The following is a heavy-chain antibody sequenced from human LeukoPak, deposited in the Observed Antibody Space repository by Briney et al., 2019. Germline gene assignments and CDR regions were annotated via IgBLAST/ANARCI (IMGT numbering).Heavy chain of an antibody. Sequence: GGSLRLSCAASGFTFSSYTMTWVRQAPGKGLEWVSSISSSSSYIYYADSVKGRFTISRDNSKNTLYLQINSLRTEDAAIYYCAIGGGGSGNYYYFDYWGQGTLVTVSS. D-gene: IGHD3-10*01. V-gene: IGHV3-21*01. CDR2: ISSSSSYI. CDR1: GFTFSSYT. J-gene: IGHJ4*02. CDR3: AIGGGGSGNYYYFDY.